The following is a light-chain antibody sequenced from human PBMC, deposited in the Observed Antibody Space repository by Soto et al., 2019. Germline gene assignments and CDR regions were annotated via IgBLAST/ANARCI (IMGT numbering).Light chain of an antibody. CDR2: ATS. J-gene: IGKJ1*01. Sequence: EIVMTQSPDTLSVSPGERATLSCRASQSVSSNLAWYQQKPGQAPRLLIYATSTRATGIPARFSGSGSGTEFTLTISSLQSEDFAVYYCQQSNTWPPWTVGQGTKV. CDR3: QQSNTWPPWT. CDR1: QSVSSN. V-gene: IGKV3-15*01.